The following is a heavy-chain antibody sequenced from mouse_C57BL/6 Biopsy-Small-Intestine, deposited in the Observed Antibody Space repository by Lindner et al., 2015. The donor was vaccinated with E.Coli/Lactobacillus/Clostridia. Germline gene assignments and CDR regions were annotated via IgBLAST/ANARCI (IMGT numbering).Heavy chain of an antibody. Sequence: VQLQESGPELVKSGASVKISCKASGYAFSSSWMNWVKQRPGKGLEWIGRIYPGDGDTNYNGKFKGKATLTADKSSSTAYMQLSSLTSEDSAVYFCTRGTRLDYWGQGTTLTVSS. J-gene: IGHJ2*01. CDR1: GYAFSSSW. D-gene: IGHD1-1*01. CDR2: IYPGDGDT. V-gene: IGHV1-82*01. CDR3: TRGTRLDY.